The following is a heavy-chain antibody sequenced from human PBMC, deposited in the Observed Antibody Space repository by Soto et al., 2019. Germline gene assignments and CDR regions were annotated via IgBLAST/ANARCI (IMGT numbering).Heavy chain of an antibody. Sequence: QVRLVQSGAEVKKPGSSVKVSCKASGGTFSSHAISWVRQAPGQGLKWMGGIIPIFDTANYAQKFQGRVTITADESTITAYMELSSLRSEDTAVYYCARSQGTVATIKDLDYWGQGTLVTVSS. V-gene: IGHV1-69*01. CDR2: IIPIFDTA. CDR1: GGTFSSHA. D-gene: IGHD5-12*01. J-gene: IGHJ4*02. CDR3: ARSQGTVATIKDLDY.